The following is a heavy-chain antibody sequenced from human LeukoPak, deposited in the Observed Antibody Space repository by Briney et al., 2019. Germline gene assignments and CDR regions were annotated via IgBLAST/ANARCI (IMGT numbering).Heavy chain of an antibody. CDR3: ARQQWLVKGWFDP. D-gene: IGHD6-19*01. Sequence: GESLKISCKGSGYSFTNYWIGWVRQMPGKGLEWLGIIYPDDSDIRYSPSFQGQVTISADKSISTAYLQWSSLKASDTAMYYCARQQWLVKGWFDPWGQGTLVTVSS. CDR2: IYPDDSDI. V-gene: IGHV5-51*01. CDR1: GYSFTNYW. J-gene: IGHJ5*02.